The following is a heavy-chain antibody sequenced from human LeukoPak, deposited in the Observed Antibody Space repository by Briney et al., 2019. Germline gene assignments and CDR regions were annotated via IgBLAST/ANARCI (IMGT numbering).Heavy chain of an antibody. Sequence: GGSVRPSCAASGFTFSTYAMSWVRQAPGKGLEWVSAISGSGGGTYSADSVKGRFTISRDSSKSTLYLQMNSLRAEDTAVYYCAKVYGDFGFFDLWGRGTLVT. D-gene: IGHD4-17*01. J-gene: IGHJ2*01. CDR3: AKVYGDFGFFDL. V-gene: IGHV3-23*01. CDR2: ISGSGGGT. CDR1: GFTFSTYA.